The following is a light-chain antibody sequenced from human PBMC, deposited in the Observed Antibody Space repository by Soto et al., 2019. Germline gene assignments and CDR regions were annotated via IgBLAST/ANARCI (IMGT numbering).Light chain of an antibody. J-gene: IGKJ5*01. CDR3: QQSYSTPPT. V-gene: IGKV1-39*01. CDR2: AAS. Sequence: DIQMTQSPSSLSASVGDRVTITCRASQSISSYLNWYQQKPGKAPKLLIYAASSLQSGVPSRFSGSGSGTDFTLIIISLQPEYFATYYCQQSYSTPPTFGQGTRLEIK. CDR1: QSISSY.